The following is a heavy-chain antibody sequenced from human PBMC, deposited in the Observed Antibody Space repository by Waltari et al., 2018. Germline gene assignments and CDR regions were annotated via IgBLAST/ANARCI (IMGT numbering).Heavy chain of an antibody. Sequence: EVLLVESGGGLVQPGGSLRLSCAASGFILSNHAMIWVRQAPGKVLVWVSAIGGRAGNTYYADSVKGRFTISRDNSKNTLYLHMSSLRAEDTAIYYCAKGLLGTTNFDYWGQGTLVTVSS. V-gene: IGHV3-23*04. J-gene: IGHJ4*02. CDR3: AKGLLGTTNFDY. CDR1: GFILSNHA. D-gene: IGHD1-7*01. CDR2: IGGRAGNT.